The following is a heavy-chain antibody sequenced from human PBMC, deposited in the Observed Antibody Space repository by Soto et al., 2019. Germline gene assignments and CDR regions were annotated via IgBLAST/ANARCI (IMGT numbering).Heavy chain of an antibody. V-gene: IGHV4-39*02. D-gene: IGHD2-15*01. CDR1: GGSISSLSYY. CDR2: TFFTGNT. CDR3: ASRHCSGGNCYNPGFDS. Sequence: SETLSLTCTVSGGSISSLSYYWGWIRQPPGKGLEWIGSTFFTGNTYYNPSLESRVAIAVDTSRNHFSLTVNSVTAADTAVYYGASRHCSGGNCYNPGFDSWGQLTLVTVSS. J-gene: IGHJ4*02.